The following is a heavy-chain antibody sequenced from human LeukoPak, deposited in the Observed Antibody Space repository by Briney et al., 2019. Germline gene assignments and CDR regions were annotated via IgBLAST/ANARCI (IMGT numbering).Heavy chain of an antibody. CDR1: GGSFSGYY. CDR3: ARMATIFGVDY. CDR2: INHSGST. V-gene: IGHV4-34*01. J-gene: IGHJ4*02. D-gene: IGHD5-24*01. Sequence: SETLSLTCAVYGGSFSGYYWSWIRQPPGKGLEWIGEINHSGSTNYNPSLKSRVTISVDTSKNQFSLKPSSVTAADTAVYYCARMATIFGVDYWGQGTLVTVSS.